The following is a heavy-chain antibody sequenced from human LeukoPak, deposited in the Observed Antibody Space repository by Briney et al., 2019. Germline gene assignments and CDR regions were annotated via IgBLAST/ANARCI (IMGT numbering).Heavy chain of an antibody. V-gene: IGHV1-46*01. D-gene: IGHD1-26*01. CDR1: GYTFTGYY. J-gene: IGHJ6*02. CDR2: INPSGGST. Sequence: ASVKVSCKASGYTFTGYYMHWVRQAPGQGLEWMGIINPSGGSTSYAQKFQGRVTMTRDTSTSTVYMELSSLRSEDTAVYYCARDYSGSYWNYYGMDVWGQGTTVTVSS. CDR3: ARDYSGSYWNYYGMDV.